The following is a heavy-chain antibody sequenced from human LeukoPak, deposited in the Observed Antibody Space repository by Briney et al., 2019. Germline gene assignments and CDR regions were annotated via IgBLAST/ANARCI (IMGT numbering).Heavy chain of an antibody. V-gene: IGHV4-4*02. CDR3: ARSDEYCTNGVCYYYYGMDV. CDR1: GGSISSSNW. CDR2: IYHSGST. D-gene: IGHD2-8*01. J-gene: IGHJ6*02. Sequence: SETLSLTCAVSGGSISSSNWWSWVRPPPGKGLEWIGEIYHSGSTNYNPSLKSRVTISVDKSKNQFSLKLSSVTAADTAVYYCARSDEYCTNGVCYYYYGMDVWGQGTTVTVSS.